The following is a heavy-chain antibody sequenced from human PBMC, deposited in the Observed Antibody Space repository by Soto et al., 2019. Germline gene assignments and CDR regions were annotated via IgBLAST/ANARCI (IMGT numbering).Heavy chain of an antibody. D-gene: IGHD5-12*01. V-gene: IGHV4-34*01. J-gene: IGHJ4*02. Sequence: SETLSLTCAVYGGSFSGHYWTWIRQPPGKGLEWIGEINHSGGTSYNPSLKSRVTISVDTSKSQFSLKLTSVTAADKAVYYCARGGGYDSFDFWGQGIQVTVSS. CDR3: ARGGGYDSFDF. CDR2: INHSGGT. CDR1: GGSFSGHY.